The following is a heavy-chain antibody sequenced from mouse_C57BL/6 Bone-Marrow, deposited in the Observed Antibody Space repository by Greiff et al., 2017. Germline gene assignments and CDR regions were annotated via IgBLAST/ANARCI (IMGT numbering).Heavy chain of an antibody. V-gene: IGHV5-6*01. CDR3: ARPYGKGFAY. CDR1: GFTFSSYG. D-gene: IGHD2-1*01. J-gene: IGHJ3*01. CDR2: ISSGGSYT. Sequence: EVQRVESGGDLVKPGGSLKLSCAASGFTFSSYGMSWVRQTPDKRLEWVATISSGGSYTYYPDSVKGRFTISRDNAKNTLYLQMSSLKSEDTAMYYCARPYGKGFAYWGQGTLVTVSA.